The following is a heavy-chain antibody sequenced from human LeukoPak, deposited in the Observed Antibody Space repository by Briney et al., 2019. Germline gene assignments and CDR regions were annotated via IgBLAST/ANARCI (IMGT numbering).Heavy chain of an antibody. CDR1: GYTFSSYW. Sequence: GESLKISCWGSGYTFSSYWIGWVRQMPGKGLEWMGSIYPGDSDTRYSPSFQGQVTISADKSITTAEWSSLKASDTAMYYCARRKYQHLSAFDIWGQGTMVTVSS. J-gene: IGHJ3*02. CDR3: ARRKYQHLSAFDI. D-gene: IGHD2-2*01. CDR2: IYPGDSDT. V-gene: IGHV5-51*01.